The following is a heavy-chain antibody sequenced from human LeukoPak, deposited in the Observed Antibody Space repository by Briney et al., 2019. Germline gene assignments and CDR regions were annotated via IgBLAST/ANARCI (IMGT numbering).Heavy chain of an antibody. V-gene: IGHV3-7*05. J-gene: IGHJ6*02. CDR3: AGGTGMDV. D-gene: IGHD1-1*01. CDR2: IKQDGSEK. CDR1: GFTFSSYE. Sequence: GGSLRLSCAASGFTFSSYEMNWVRQAPGKGLEWVASIKQDGSEKYYVDFVKGRFSISRDNAKNSLYLQMNSLGADDTAVYYCAGGTGMDVWGQGTPVTVSS.